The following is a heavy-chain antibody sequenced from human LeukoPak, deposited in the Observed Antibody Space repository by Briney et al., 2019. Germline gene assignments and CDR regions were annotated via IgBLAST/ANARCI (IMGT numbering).Heavy chain of an antibody. D-gene: IGHD6-6*01. Sequence: GGSLRLSCAASGFTFSSYAMSWVRQAPGKGLEWVSAISGSGGSTYYADSVKGRFTISRDNSKNTLYLQMNSLRAEDTAVYYCAKAQFEYSSSSSLDYWGQGILVTVSS. CDR2: ISGSGGST. CDR1: GFTFSSYA. V-gene: IGHV3-23*01. J-gene: IGHJ4*02. CDR3: AKAQFEYSSSSSLDY.